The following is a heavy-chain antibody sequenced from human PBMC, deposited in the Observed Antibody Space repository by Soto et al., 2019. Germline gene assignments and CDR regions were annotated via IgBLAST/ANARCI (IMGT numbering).Heavy chain of an antibody. CDR2: ISMDGTTI. CDR1: GFTLSNYW. CDR3: TRVISGSSGLFDY. D-gene: IGHD1-26*01. V-gene: IGHV3-74*01. Sequence: GGSLRLSCIASGFTLSNYWMHWVRQAPGKGLVWVSRISMDGTTINYADSVKGRFTISRDNAKNTPYLQMDSLRAEDTALYYCTRVISGSSGLFDYWGQGTLVTVSS. J-gene: IGHJ4*02.